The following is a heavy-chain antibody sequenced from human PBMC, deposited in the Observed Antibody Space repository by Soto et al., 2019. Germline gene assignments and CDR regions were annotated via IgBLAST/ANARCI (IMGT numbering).Heavy chain of an antibody. D-gene: IGHD6-19*01. V-gene: IGHV3-23*01. Sequence: GGSLRLSCAVSGFTFSDHAMAWVRQAPGKGLEWGATTRNNGDRTFYADSVRGRFTVSRDRSNNTLYLQMNSLRAEDTAVYFCARPPLYSNGGYFDSWGQGTRGTVS. J-gene: IGHJ4*02. CDR2: TRNNGDRT. CDR3: ARPPLYSNGGYFDS. CDR1: GFTFSDHA.